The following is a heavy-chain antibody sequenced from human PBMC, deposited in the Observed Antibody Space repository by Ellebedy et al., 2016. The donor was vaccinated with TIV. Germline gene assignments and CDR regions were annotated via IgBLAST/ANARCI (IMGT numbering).Heavy chain of an antibody. D-gene: IGHD1-26*01. V-gene: IGHV3-30-3*02. CDR3: AQGYGTYFLQYYFDT. Sequence: PGGSLRLSCAVSGFTFSTCSMSWVRQAPGKGLEWVAVISYDGNSKYYADSVKGRFTISRDNSKNTLYLQMNSLRGEDTAVYYCAQGYGTYFLQYYFDTWGQGTLVFVSS. J-gene: IGHJ4*02. CDR2: ISYDGNSK. CDR1: GFTFSTCS.